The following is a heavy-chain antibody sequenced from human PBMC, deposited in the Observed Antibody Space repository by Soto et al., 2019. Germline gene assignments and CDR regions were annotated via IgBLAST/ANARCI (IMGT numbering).Heavy chain of an antibody. Sequence: SVKVSCKASGGTFSSYAISWVREAPGQGLEWMGGIIPIFGTANYAQKFQGRVTITADESTSTAYMELSSLRSEDTAVYYCVAVAGTAARSFFDYWGQGTLVTVSS. CDR1: GGTFSSYA. CDR2: IIPIFGTA. CDR3: VAVAGTAARSFFDY. J-gene: IGHJ4*02. D-gene: IGHD6-19*01. V-gene: IGHV1-69*13.